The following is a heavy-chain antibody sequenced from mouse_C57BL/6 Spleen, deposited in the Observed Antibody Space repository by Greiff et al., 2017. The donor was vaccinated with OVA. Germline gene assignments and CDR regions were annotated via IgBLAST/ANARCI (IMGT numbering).Heavy chain of an antibody. V-gene: IGHV5-4*03. D-gene: IGHD2-14*01. CDR1: GFTFSSYA. J-gene: IGHJ2*01. Sequence: EVMLVESGGGLVQPGGSLKLSCAASGFTFSSYAMSWVRQTPEKRLEWVATISDGGSYTYYPDNVKGRFTISRDNAKNNLYLQMSHLKSEDTAMYYCARVGYEDYFDYWGQGTTLTVSS. CDR2: ISDGGSYT. CDR3: ARVGYEDYFDY.